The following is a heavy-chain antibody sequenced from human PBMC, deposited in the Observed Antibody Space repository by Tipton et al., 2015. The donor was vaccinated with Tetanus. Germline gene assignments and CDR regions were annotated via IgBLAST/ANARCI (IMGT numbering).Heavy chain of an antibody. CDR2: IYHSGTT. CDR3: ARYQDRTSSRYFDY. J-gene: IGHJ4*02. D-gene: IGHD6-6*01. V-gene: IGHV4-4*01. CDR1: GGFINSDNW. Sequence: TLSLTCTVSGGFINSDNWWSWVRQSPGTGLEWIGEIYHSGTTNYNPSLKSRVTISVDKSKKQFSLKLTSVTVADTAVYFCARYQDRTSSRYFDYWGQGTLVTVSS.